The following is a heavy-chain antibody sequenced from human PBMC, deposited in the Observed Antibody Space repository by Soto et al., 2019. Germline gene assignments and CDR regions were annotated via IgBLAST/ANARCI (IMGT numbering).Heavy chain of an antibody. V-gene: IGHV3-23*01. D-gene: IGHD6-19*01. CDR3: AKSYSSGWSYYCAMDV. J-gene: IGHJ6*02. CDR1: GFTFSNYD. Sequence: EVQLLESGGGLVQPEGSLRLSCAASGFTFSNYDMSWVRQAPGRGLEWVSGISGGGGSTYYADSVKGRFTISRDNSKNTLYLQMSSLRAEDTAVYYCAKSYSSGWSYYCAMDVWGQGTTVTVSS. CDR2: ISGGGGST.